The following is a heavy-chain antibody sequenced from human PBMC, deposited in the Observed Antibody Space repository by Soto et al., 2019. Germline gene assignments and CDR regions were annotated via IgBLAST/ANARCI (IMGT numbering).Heavy chain of an antibody. CDR3: ARERSYYYAMDV. J-gene: IGHJ6*02. CDR1: GGTFSSYS. CDR2: VIPIFGKP. Sequence: QVQLVQSGAEVKKSGSPVKVSCTASGGTFSSYSINWVRQAPGQGLEWMGGVIPIFGKPTYAQKFQGRLTLTADKSTSTAYMELTSQRYDDTAVYYCARERSYYYAMDVWGQGTTVTVSS. V-gene: IGHV1-69*06.